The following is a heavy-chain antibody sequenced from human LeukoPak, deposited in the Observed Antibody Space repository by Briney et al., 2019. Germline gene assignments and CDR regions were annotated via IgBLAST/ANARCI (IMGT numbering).Heavy chain of an antibody. CDR1: GGSISSSSNN. V-gene: IGHV4-39*01. CDR3: ARQGPGQHNAFDI. CDR2: ISYSGST. D-gene: IGHD1-1*01. Sequence: PSETLSLTCTVSGGSISSSSNNWGWIRQPPGKGLEWIGSISYSGSTYYNPSLKSRVTISVDTSNNQFSLKLISVTAADTAVYYCARQGPGQHNAFDIWGQGTMVTVSS. J-gene: IGHJ3*02.